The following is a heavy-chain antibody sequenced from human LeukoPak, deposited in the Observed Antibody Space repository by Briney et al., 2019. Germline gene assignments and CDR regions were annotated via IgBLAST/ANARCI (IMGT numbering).Heavy chain of an antibody. CDR3: ARPTLRFLEWFPRPLYYYGMDV. Sequence: SVKVSCKASGGTFSSYAISWVRQAPGQGLEWMGRIIPIFGIANYAQKFQGRVTITADKSMSTAYMELSSLRSEDTAVYYCARPTLRFLEWFPRPLYYYGMDVWGQGTTVTVSS. V-gene: IGHV1-69*04. CDR2: IIPIFGIA. CDR1: GGTFSSYA. J-gene: IGHJ6*02. D-gene: IGHD3-3*01.